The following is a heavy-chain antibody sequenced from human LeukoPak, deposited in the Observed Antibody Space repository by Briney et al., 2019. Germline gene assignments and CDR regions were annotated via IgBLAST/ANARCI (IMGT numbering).Heavy chain of an antibody. CDR2: ISAYNGNT. Sequence: ASVKVSCKASGYTFTSYGISWVRQAPGQGLEWMGWISAYNGNTNYAQKLQGRVTMTTDTSTSTAYMELRSLRSDDTAVYYCARDQGREWDFWSGYYHRYDAFDIWGQGTMVTVSS. V-gene: IGHV1-18*01. J-gene: IGHJ3*02. CDR3: ARDQGREWDFWSGYYHRYDAFDI. CDR1: GYTFTSYG. D-gene: IGHD3-3*01.